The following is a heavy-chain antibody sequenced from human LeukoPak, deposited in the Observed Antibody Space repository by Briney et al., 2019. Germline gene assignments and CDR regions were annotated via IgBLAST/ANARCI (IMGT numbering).Heavy chain of an antibody. J-gene: IGHJ4*02. Sequence: ASVKVSCRASGGTFSSYAISWVRQAPGQGLEWMGGIIPIFGTANYAQKFQGRVTITADESTSTAYMELRSLRSDDTAVYYCARDPGDYFYFDYWGQGTLVTVSS. V-gene: IGHV1-69*13. CDR3: ARDPGDYFYFDY. CDR1: GGTFSSYA. CDR2: IIPIFGTA. D-gene: IGHD4-17*01.